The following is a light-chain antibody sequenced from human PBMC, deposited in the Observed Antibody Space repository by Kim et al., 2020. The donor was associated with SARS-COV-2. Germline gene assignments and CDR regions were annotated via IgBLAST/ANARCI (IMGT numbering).Light chain of an antibody. CDR3: SSYTSRTTEL. J-gene: IGLJ2*01. Sequence: GQSITISCSGTSRDVGAYDFVSWYQQHPGKVPKLLIYDVTNRPSGVSNRFSASKSGNTASLTISGLQAEDEADYYCSSYTSRTTELFGGGTKLTVL. CDR1: SRDVGAYDF. V-gene: IGLV2-14*03. CDR2: DVT.